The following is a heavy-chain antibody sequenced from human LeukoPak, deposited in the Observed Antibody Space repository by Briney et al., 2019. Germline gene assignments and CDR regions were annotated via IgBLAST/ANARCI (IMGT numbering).Heavy chain of an antibody. J-gene: IGHJ4*02. V-gene: IGHV1-24*01. CDR3: ATYPRRGDPPDYFDY. CDR2: FDPEDGET. Sequence: ASVKVSCKVSGYTLTELSMHWVRQAPGKGLEWMGGFDPEDGETIYAQKFQGRVTMTEDTSTDTAYMELSSLRSEDMAVYYCATYPRRGDPPDYFDYWGQGTLVTVSS. CDR1: GYTLTELS. D-gene: IGHD3-10*01.